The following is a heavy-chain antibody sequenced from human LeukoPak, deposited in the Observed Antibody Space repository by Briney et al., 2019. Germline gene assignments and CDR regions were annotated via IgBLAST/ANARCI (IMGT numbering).Heavy chain of an antibody. J-gene: IGHJ4*02. Sequence: ASVKVSCKASGYAFTSYYMHWVRQAPGQGLEWMGIINPSGGSTSYAQKFQGRVTMTRDTSTSTVYMELSSLRSEDTAVYYCASSITMVRGVMSYWGQGTLVTVSS. CDR2: INPSGGST. CDR1: GYAFTSYY. V-gene: IGHV1-46*01. CDR3: ASSITMVRGVMSY. D-gene: IGHD3-10*01.